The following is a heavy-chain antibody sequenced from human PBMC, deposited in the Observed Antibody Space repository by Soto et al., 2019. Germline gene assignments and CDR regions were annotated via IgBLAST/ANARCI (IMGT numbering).Heavy chain of an antibody. J-gene: IGHJ6*02. Sequence: ASVKVSCKASGYTFTNYGISWVRQAPGQGLEWMGWISAYNGNTNYAQKLQGRVTMTTDTSTSTAYMELRSLRSDDTAVYYCSRKVDTAMVRYYYYYYGMDVWGQGTTVTVSS. CDR3: SRKVDTAMVRYYYYYYGMDV. CDR2: ISAYNGNT. D-gene: IGHD5-18*01. V-gene: IGHV1-18*01. CDR1: GYTFTNYG.